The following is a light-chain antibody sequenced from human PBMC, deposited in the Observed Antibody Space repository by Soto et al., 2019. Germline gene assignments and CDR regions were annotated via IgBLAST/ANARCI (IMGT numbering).Light chain of an antibody. CDR3: QQYGSSPLT. CDR2: GAS. J-gene: IGKJ4*01. V-gene: IGKV3-20*01. Sequence: EIVLAQSPRALSLSPGERAALSCRAGQSVSSSYLAWYQQKPGQAPRLLIYGASSRATGIPDRFSGSGSGTDFTLTISRLEPEDFAVYYCQQYGSSPLTFGGGTKVDIK. CDR1: QSVSSSY.